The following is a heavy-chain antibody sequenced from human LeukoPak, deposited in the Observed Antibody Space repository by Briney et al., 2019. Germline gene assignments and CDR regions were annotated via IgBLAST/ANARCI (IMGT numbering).Heavy chain of an antibody. D-gene: IGHD5-18*01. CDR1: GGSISSYY. V-gene: IGHV4-59*01. J-gene: IGHJ6*02. CDR3: ARDRGYSYAYYGMDV. Sequence: SETLSLTCTVSGGSISSYYWSWIRQLPGKGLEWIGYIYYSGSTNYNPSLKSRVTISVDTSKNQFSLKLSSVTAADTAVYYCARDRGYSYAYYGMDVWGQGTTVTVSS. CDR2: IYYSGST.